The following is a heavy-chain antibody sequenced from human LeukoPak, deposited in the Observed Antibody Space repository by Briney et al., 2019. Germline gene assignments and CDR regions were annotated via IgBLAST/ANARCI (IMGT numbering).Heavy chain of an antibody. V-gene: IGHV3-21*01. CDR1: GFTFSSYS. CDR3: ARMDTAMATGDYFDY. J-gene: IGHJ4*02. D-gene: IGHD5-18*01. CDR2: ISSSSSYI. Sequence: GGSLRLSCAASGFTFSSYSMNWVRQAPGKGLEWVSSISSSSSYIYYADSVKGRFTISRDNAKNSLYLQMNSLRAEDTAVYYCARMDTAMATGDYFDYWGQGTLVTISS.